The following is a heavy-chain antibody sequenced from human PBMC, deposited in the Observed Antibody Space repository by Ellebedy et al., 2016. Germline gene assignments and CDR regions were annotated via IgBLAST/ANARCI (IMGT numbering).Heavy chain of an antibody. CDR1: GGSISSYYW. V-gene: IGHV2-5*08. Sequence: TLSLXXTVSGGSISSYYWSWIRQPPGKALEWLALIYWDDDKRYSPSLKSRLTITKDTSKNQVVLTLTNMDPVDTATYYCAHRKGAYYYTDWGPGTLVTVSS. J-gene: IGHJ4*02. CDR3: AHRKGAYYYTD. D-gene: IGHD3-22*01. CDR2: IYWDDDK.